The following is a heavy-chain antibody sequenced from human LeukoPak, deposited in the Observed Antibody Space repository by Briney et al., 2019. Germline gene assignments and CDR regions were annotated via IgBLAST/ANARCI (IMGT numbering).Heavy chain of an antibody. D-gene: IGHD6-13*01. V-gene: IGHV4-39*01. Sequence: SETLSLTCTVSGGSISSSSYYRGWIRQPPGKGLEWIGSIYYSGSTYYNPSLKSRVTISVDTSKNQFSLKLSSVTAADTAVYYCARLGIGDIAAASFDYWGQGTLVTVSS. CDR1: GGSISSSSYY. CDR3: ARLGIGDIAAASFDY. CDR2: IYYSGST. J-gene: IGHJ4*02.